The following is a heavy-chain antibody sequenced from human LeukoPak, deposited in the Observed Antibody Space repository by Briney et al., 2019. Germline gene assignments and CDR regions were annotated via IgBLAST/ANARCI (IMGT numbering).Heavy chain of an antibody. Sequence: PGESLKISCNVSGYSFTTYWISWVRQMPGKGLEWMGRIDPSDSYTDYAPSFQGHVTISADRSLSTAYLQWYSLKASDTAMYYCARQDFWAQGTLVTVSS. V-gene: IGHV5-10-1*01. CDR1: GYSFTTYW. CDR3: ARQDF. CDR2: IDPSDSYT. J-gene: IGHJ4*02.